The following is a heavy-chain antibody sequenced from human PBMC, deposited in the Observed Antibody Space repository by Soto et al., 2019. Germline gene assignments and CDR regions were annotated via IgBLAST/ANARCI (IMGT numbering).Heavy chain of an antibody. CDR3: AREGRNYYDSSGPGEAFDI. Sequence: QVHLVQSGAEVKNPGASVKVSCKASGYTFTDYYMHWVRQAPGQGLEWMGWINPASGGTNCAQKFQGWVTMTRDTSISTAYLELSRLRSDGTAVYYCAREGRNYYDSSGPGEAFDIWGQGTMVSVSS. CDR1: GYTFTDYY. V-gene: IGHV1-2*04. J-gene: IGHJ3*02. CDR2: INPASGGT. D-gene: IGHD3-22*01.